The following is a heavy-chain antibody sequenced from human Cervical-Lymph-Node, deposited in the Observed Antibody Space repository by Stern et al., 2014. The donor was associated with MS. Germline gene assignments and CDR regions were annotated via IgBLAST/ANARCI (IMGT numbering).Heavy chain of an antibody. J-gene: IGHJ6*02. Sequence: VQLVESGGGVVQPGRSLRLSCAASGFTFSSYGMHWVRQAPGKGLEWVAVIWYDGSNKYYADSVKGRFTISRDNSKNTLYLQMNSLRAEDTAVYYCARDIHVLDPYIVVVPAAPMDVWGQGTTVTVSS. D-gene: IGHD2-2*01. CDR1: GFTFSSYG. V-gene: IGHV3-33*01. CDR3: ARDIHVLDPYIVVVPAAPMDV. CDR2: IWYDGSNK.